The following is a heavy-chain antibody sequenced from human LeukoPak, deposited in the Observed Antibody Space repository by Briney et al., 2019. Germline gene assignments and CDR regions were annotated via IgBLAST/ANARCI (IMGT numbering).Heavy chain of an antibody. J-gene: IGHJ4*02. Sequence: VASVKVSCKASGGTFSSYAISWVRQAPGQGLEWMGRIIPIFGTANYAQKFQGRVTITTDESTSTAYMELSSLRSEDTAVYYCARDGLTAAGRKAGFDYWGQGTLVTVSS. CDR2: IIPIFGTA. CDR1: GGTFSSYA. CDR3: ARDGLTAAGRKAGFDY. V-gene: IGHV1-69*05. D-gene: IGHD6-13*01.